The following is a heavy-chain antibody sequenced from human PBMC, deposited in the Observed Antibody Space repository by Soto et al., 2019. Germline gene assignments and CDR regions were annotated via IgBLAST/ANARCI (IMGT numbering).Heavy chain of an antibody. CDR1: GGSMIRYY. Sequence: SETLSLTCTVSGGSMIRYYWSWIRQPPGRGLEWIGFIYYAGSTKYNPSLNSRVTISVDTSKNQFSLTVTSVTAADTAVYYCARRIVATETFDDWGQGTLVTSPQ. J-gene: IGHJ4*02. CDR2: IYYAGST. CDR3: ARRIVATETFDD. V-gene: IGHV4-59*08. D-gene: IGHD5-12*01.